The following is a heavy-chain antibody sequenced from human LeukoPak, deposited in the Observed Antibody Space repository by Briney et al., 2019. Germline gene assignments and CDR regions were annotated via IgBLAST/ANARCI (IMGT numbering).Heavy chain of an antibody. Sequence: PGGSLRLSCAASGFTFSSYGMSWVRQAPGKGLEWVSAISGSGGSTYYADSVKGRFTISRDNSKNTLYLQMNSLRAEDTAVYYCAKDQGHYGDPYFDYWGQGTLVTVSS. CDR1: GFTFSSYG. J-gene: IGHJ4*02. CDR2: ISGSGGST. V-gene: IGHV3-23*01. D-gene: IGHD4-17*01. CDR3: AKDQGHYGDPYFDY.